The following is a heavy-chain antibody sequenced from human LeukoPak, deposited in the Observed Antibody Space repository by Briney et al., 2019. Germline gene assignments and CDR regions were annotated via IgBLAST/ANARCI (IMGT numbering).Heavy chain of an antibody. Sequence: PGGSLRLSCEASGFTFFNYGVHWVRQAPGKGLEWVSLISYDGGNQKYADSVKGRFTISRDNSKNTVYLQLNSLRAEDTAVYYCARVWEVVYAKDAFDIWGQGTLVTVSS. CDR3: ARVWEVVYAKDAFDI. D-gene: IGHD2-8*02. J-gene: IGHJ4*02. V-gene: IGHV3-30*03. CDR2: ISYDGGNQ. CDR1: GFTFFNYG.